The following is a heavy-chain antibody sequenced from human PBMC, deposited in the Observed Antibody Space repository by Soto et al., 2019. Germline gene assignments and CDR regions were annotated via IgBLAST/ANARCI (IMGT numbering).Heavy chain of an antibody. Sequence: EVQLLESGGGLVQPGGSLRLSCAASGFTFNNYAMTWVRQAPGKGLEWVSATSGGGDTTSYADSVKGRFTVSRDGSKNTLYLQMSSLRAEDTALYCCAEGRGGSGSLTPRVDFWGQGTLVTVSS. D-gene: IGHD3-10*01. J-gene: IGHJ4*02. CDR1: GFTFNNYA. CDR2: TSGGGDTT. CDR3: AEGRGGSGSLTPRVDF. V-gene: IGHV3-23*01.